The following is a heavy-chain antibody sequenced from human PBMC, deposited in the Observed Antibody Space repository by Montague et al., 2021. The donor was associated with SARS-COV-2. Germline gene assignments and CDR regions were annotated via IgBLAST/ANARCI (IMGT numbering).Heavy chain of an antibody. Sequence: SETLSPTCTVSGGSITRKYYWGWIRQPPGKGLEWVGNIIYSGTTFINPSLESRVTISVDASKNQFSLNLTSVTAADTAVYYCARPLVRGVPKAFDIWGQGALVIVSS. J-gene: IGHJ3*02. CDR3: ARPLVRGVPKAFDI. V-gene: IGHV4-39*01. D-gene: IGHD3-10*01. CDR1: GGSITRKYY. CDR2: IIYSGTT.